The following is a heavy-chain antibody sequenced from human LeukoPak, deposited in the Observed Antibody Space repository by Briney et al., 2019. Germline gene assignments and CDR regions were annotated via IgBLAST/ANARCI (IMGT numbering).Heavy chain of an antibody. CDR3: ARDLNDFWSGRAFDI. V-gene: IGHV4-61*02. J-gene: IGHJ3*02. Sequence: SETLSLTRTVSGGSISSGSYYWSWIRQPAGKGLEWIGRIYTSGSTNYNPSLKSRVTIPVDTSKNQFSLKLSSVTAADTAVYYCARDLNDFWSGRAFDIWGQGTMVTVSS. D-gene: IGHD3-3*01. CDR1: GGSISSGSYY. CDR2: IYTSGST.